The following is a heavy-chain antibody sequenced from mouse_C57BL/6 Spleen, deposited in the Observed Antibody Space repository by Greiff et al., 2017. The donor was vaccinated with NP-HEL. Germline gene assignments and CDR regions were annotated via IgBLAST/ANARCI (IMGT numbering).Heavy chain of an antibody. CDR3: ARWGDHDEDYFDY. D-gene: IGHD2-12*01. CDR1: GYTFTNYW. J-gene: IGHJ2*01. V-gene: IGHV1-63*01. Sequence: QVHVKQSGAELVRPGTSVKMSCKASGYTFTNYWIGWAKQRPGHGLEWIGDIYPGGGYTNYNEKFKGKATLTADKSSSTAYMQFSSLTSEDSAIYDCARWGDHDEDYFDYWGQGTTLTVSS. CDR2: IYPGGGYT.